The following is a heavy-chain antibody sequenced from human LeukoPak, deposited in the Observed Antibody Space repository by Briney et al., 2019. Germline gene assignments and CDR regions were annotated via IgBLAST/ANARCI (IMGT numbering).Heavy chain of an antibody. Sequence: GGSLRLSCAASGFTFSSYGMHWVRQAPGKGLEWVAFIRYDGSNKYYADSVKGRFTISRDNSKNSLYLQMNNLRAEDTALYYCAKGNSIAAAGFLDYWGQGTLVTVSS. V-gene: IGHV3-30*02. J-gene: IGHJ4*02. D-gene: IGHD6-13*01. CDR1: GFTFSSYG. CDR2: IRYDGSNK. CDR3: AKGNSIAAAGFLDY.